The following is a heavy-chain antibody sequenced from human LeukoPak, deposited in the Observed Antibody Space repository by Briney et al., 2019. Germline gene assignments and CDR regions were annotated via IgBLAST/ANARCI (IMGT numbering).Heavy chain of an antibody. CDR3: ARPGGLVPAAIRRVNWFDP. J-gene: IGHJ5*02. D-gene: IGHD2-2*02. Sequence: SETLSLTCTVSGGSISGYYWSWIRQPPGKGLEWIGEINHSGSTNYNPSLKSRVTISVDTSKNQFSLKLSSVTAADTAVYYCARPGGLVPAAIRRVNWFDPWGQGTLVTVSS. CDR2: INHSGST. CDR1: GGSISGYY. V-gene: IGHV4-34*01.